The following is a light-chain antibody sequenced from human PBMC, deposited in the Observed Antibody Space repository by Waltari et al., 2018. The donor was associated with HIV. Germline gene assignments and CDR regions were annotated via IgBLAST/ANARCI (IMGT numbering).Light chain of an antibody. CDR3: QSYDSSLSDSRV. J-gene: IGLJ3*02. CDR1: SSTIGAGSD. CDR2: GNS. Sequence: QSVLTQPPSVSGAPGQRVTISSTGSSSTIGAGSDVHWYQQLPGTAPKLLIYGNSNRPSGVPDRFSGSKSGTSASLAITGLQAEDEADYYCQSYDSSLSDSRVFGGGTKLTVL. V-gene: IGLV1-40*01.